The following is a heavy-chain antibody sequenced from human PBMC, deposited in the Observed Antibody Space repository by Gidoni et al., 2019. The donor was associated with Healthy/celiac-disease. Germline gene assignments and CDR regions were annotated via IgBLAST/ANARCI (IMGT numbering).Heavy chain of an antibody. V-gene: IGHV4-4*07. J-gene: IGHJ6*02. CDR2: IYTSGST. CDR1: GGAISSYY. Sequence: QVQLQESGPGRVRPSETLSLTCTVSGGAISSYYWSWIRQPAGKGLEWIGRIYTSGSTNYNPSLKSRVPMSLDTSKTQFSLKLSSVTAADTAVYYCARYSGYDSDYYVMDVWGQGTTVTVSS. D-gene: IGHD5-12*01. CDR3: ARYSGYDSDYYVMDV.